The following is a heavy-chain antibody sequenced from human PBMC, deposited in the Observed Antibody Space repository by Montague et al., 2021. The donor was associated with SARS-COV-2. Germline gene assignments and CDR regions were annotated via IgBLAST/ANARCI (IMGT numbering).Heavy chain of an antibody. Sequence: SEILSLTCSVSGTSITSYYWNWIRQPPGKGLEWIGYISDSGSTNYSPSLKSRVTMSVDTSKNQMSLKLTSVTAADTAVYYCARGCLSYFGAGSHCYGMDVWGQGTTVTVSS. CDR2: ISDSGST. J-gene: IGHJ6*02. D-gene: IGHD3-10*01. V-gene: IGHV4-59*01. CDR3: ARGCLSYFGAGSHCYGMDV. CDR1: GTSITSYY.